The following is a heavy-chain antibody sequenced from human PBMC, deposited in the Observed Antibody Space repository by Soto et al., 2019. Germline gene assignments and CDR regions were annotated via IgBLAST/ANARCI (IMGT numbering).Heavy chain of an antibody. J-gene: IGHJ6*02. Sequence: QVQLVESGGGLVKPGGSLRLSCAASGFTFSDYYMSWIRQAPGKGLEWVSYISSSGSTLYYADSVKGRFTISRDNTKNSGYLQMNSLRAEDTAVYYCARTAYSSNWYYYGMDVWGQGTTVTVSS. V-gene: IGHV3-11*01. CDR3: ARTAYSSNWYYYGMDV. CDR1: GFTFSDYY. CDR2: ISSSGSTL. D-gene: IGHD6-13*01.